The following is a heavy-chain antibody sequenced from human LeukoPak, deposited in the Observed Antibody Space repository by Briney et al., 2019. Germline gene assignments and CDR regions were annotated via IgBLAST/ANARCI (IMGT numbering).Heavy chain of an antibody. D-gene: IGHD2-15*01. CDR2: INPNIGAT. CDR1: GYSFTGYY. Sequence: ASVKVSCKASGYSFTGYYIHWVRQAPGQGLEWMGWINPNIGATKYAQKFQGRVTMTRDTSISTAYMELSRLRSDDTAVYYCARIPNLGIECSGYSCYDRGVDYWGQGTLVTVSS. J-gene: IGHJ4*02. V-gene: IGHV1-2*02. CDR3: ARIPNLGIECSGYSCYDRGVDY.